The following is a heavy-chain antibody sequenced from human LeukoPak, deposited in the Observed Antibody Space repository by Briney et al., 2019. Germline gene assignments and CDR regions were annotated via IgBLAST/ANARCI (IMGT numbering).Heavy chain of an antibody. CDR3: ARRRGCFDY. CDR2: IYHSGST. V-gene: IGHV4-38-2*01. CDR1: GYSISSGYY. Sequence: PSETLSLTCAVSGYSISSGYYWGWIRQPPGKGLEWIGSIYHSGSTYYNPSLKSRVTISVDTSKNQFSLKLSSVTAADTAVYYCARRRGCFDYWGQGTLDTVSS. D-gene: IGHD3-10*01. J-gene: IGHJ4*02.